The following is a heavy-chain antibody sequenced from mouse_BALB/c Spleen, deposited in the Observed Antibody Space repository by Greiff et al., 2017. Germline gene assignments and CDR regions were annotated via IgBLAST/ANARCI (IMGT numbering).Heavy chain of an antibody. Sequence: QVQLQQSGAELVRPGVSVKISCKGSGYTFTDYAMHWVKQSHAKSLEWIGVISTYYGDASYNQKFKGKATMTVDKSSSTAYMELARLTSEDSAIYYCARGDYGSSSYWYFDVWGAGTTVTVSS. CDR3: ARGDYGSSSYWYFDV. J-gene: IGHJ1*01. CDR1: GYTFTDYA. D-gene: IGHD1-1*01. CDR2: ISTYYGDA. V-gene: IGHV1S137*01.